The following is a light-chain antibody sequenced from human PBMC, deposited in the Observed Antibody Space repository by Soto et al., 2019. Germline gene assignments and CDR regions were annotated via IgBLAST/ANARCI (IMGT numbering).Light chain of an antibody. CDR1: SSDVGGFNY. V-gene: IGLV2-14*01. Sequence: QSVLTQPASVSGSPGQSITISCTGSSSDVGGFNYVSWYQQHPGKAPKLLIYEVSNRPSGVSSRFSGSKSANTASLTISGVQAEDEADYYCSSYTITTALVLFGGGTKLTVL. CDR2: EVS. J-gene: IGLJ2*01. CDR3: SSYTITTALVL.